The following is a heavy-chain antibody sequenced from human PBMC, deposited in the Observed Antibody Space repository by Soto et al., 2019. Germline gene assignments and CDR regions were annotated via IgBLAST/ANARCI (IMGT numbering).Heavy chain of an antibody. J-gene: IGHJ4*02. Sequence: GGSLRLSCGASGFTFSSYAMSWVRQAPGKGLEWVSAISGSGGSTYYADSVKGRFTISRDNSKNTLYLQMNSLRAEDTAVYYCAKGYYYDSSGYYYGYWGQGTLVTVSS. CDR3: AKGYYYDSSGYYYGY. D-gene: IGHD3-22*01. V-gene: IGHV3-23*01. CDR1: GFTFSSYA. CDR2: ISGSGGST.